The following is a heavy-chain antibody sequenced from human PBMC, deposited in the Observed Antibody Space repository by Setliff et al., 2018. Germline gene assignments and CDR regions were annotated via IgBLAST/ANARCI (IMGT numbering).Heavy chain of an antibody. CDR3: ARVAWGLEYFQY. J-gene: IGHJ1*01. V-gene: IGHV1-2*06. D-gene: IGHD7-27*01. CDR2: INPKTGDT. Sequence: GASVEVSCKTSGFAFRGYFIHWVRQAPGQGLEWMGQINPKTGDTNYAQKLQGRVTMTRDTSIGTAYMELTSLGSDDTAEYYCARVAWGLEYFQYWGQGTLVTVSS. CDR1: GFAFRGYF.